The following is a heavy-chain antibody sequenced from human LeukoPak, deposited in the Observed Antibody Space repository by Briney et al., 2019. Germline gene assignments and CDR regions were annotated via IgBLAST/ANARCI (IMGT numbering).Heavy chain of an antibody. D-gene: IGHD3-22*01. Sequence: PSETLSLTCAVYGGSFSGYYWSWIRQPPGKGLEWIGEIKHSGSTNYNPSLKSRVTMSVDTSKNQFSLKLSSVTAADTAVYYCARGRYYYDSSGYYYAYYFDYWGQGTLVTVSS. CDR1: GGSFSGYY. V-gene: IGHV4-34*01. CDR3: ARGRYYYDSSGYYYAYYFDY. CDR2: IKHSGST. J-gene: IGHJ4*02.